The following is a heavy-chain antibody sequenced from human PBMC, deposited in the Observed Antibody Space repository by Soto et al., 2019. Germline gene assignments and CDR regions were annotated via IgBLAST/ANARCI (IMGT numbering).Heavy chain of an antibody. D-gene: IGHD3-16*01. V-gene: IGHV3-23*01. J-gene: IGHJ3*02. CDR3: EKDSYASYNDAFDI. CDR1: GVPFNSSA. CDR2: VIGSGGKT. Sequence: GGSRRLFCVGYGVPFNSSAMNWVRLAQGKWLECVSLVIGSGGKTYYADSVKRRFTVSRENSRNTLYLQMDSLRAEETAPYFAEKDSYASYNDAFDIWTQG.